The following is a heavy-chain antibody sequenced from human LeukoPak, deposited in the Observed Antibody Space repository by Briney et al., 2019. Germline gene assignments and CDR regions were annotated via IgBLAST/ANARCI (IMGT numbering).Heavy chain of an antibody. J-gene: IGHJ4*02. CDR3: ARDSIRDGYNSDYFDY. V-gene: IGHV3-33*01. CDR2: IWYDGSNE. CDR1: GFTFSSYG. D-gene: IGHD5-24*01. Sequence: GGSLRLSCAASGFTFSSYGMHWVRQAPGKGLEWVAVIWYDGSNEYYADSVKGRFTISRHNSKSTLYLQLNSLRAEDTVVYYCARDSIRDGYNSDYFDYWGQGTLVTVSS.